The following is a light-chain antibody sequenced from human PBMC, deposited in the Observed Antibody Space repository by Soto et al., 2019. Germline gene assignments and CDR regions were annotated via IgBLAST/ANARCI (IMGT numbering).Light chain of an antibody. Sequence: EILMTQSPATLSVSPLEIATLSFTANQTISSNLAWYQQKPGQAPRLLIYGASTRATGIPARFSGSGSGTEFTLTISSLQSEDFTVYYCQHYNNWVGTFGGGTKVDIK. J-gene: IGKJ4*01. CDR2: GAS. CDR1: QTISSN. V-gene: IGKV3-15*01. CDR3: QHYNNWVGT.